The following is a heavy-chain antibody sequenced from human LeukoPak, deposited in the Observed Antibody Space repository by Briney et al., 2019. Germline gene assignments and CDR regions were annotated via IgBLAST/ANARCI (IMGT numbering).Heavy chain of an antibody. Sequence: SETLSLTCTVSGGSISSYYWSWIRQPPGKGLEWIGYIYYSGSTNYNPSLKSRVTISVDTSKNQFSLKLSSVTAADTAVYYCARVRLGIYYYMDVWGKGTPVTVSS. CDR1: GGSISSYY. J-gene: IGHJ6*03. D-gene: IGHD3-16*01. V-gene: IGHV4-59*01. CDR3: ARVRLGIYYYMDV. CDR2: IYYSGST.